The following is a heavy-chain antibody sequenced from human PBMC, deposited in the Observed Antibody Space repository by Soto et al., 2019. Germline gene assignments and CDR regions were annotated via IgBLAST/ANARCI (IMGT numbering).Heavy chain of an antibody. Sequence: ASVKVSCKASGYTFTGYCMHWVRQAPGQGLEWMGWINPNSGGTNYAQKFQGWVTMTRDTSISTAYMELSRLRSDDTAVYYCARDDRIPVGYYGMDVWGQGTTVTVSS. J-gene: IGHJ6*02. V-gene: IGHV1-2*04. D-gene: IGHD2-21*01. CDR2: INPNSGGT. CDR3: ARDDRIPVGYYGMDV. CDR1: GYTFTGYC.